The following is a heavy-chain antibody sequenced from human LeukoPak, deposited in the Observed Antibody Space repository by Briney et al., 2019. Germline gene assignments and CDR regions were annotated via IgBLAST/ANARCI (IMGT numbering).Heavy chain of an antibody. V-gene: IGHV3-48*03. CDR2: ISSSGSTI. D-gene: IGHD3/OR15-3a*01. CDR3: ARDKRDFDYYMDV. CDR1: GFTCSSYE. Sequence: GGSLRLSCAASGFTCSSYEMNWVRQAPGKGLEWVSYISSSGSTIYYADSVKGRFTISRDNAKNSLYLQMNSLRAEDTAVYYCARDKRDFDYYMDVWGKGTTVTISS. J-gene: IGHJ6*03.